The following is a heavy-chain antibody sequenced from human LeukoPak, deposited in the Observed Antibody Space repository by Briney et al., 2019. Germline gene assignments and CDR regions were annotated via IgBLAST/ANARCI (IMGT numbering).Heavy chain of an antibody. D-gene: IGHD3-3*01. CDR1: GFTFSSYE. V-gene: IGHV3-23*01. J-gene: IGHJ4*02. Sequence: QAGGSLRFSCAASGFTFSSYEMNWVRQAPGKGLEWVSAISGSGGTTYYADSVKGRFTISRDNSKNTLYLQMNSLRAEDTAVYYCAFFSNYFDFWGQGTLVTVSS. CDR2: ISGSGGTT. CDR3: AFFSNYFDF.